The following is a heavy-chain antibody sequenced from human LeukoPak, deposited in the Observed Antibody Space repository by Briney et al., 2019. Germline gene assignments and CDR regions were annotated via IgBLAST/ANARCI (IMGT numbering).Heavy chain of an antibody. J-gene: IGHJ4*02. CDR3: ARLRHYYGSGSRPYYFDY. CDR1: GFTVSSNY. CDR2: IYSGGST. Sequence: GGSLRLSCAASGFTVSSNYMSWVRQAPGKGLEWVSVIYSGGSTYYADSVKGRFTISRDNSKNTLYLQMNSLRAEDTAVYYCARLRHYYGSGSRPYYFDYWGQGTLVTVSS. D-gene: IGHD3-10*01. V-gene: IGHV3-66*01.